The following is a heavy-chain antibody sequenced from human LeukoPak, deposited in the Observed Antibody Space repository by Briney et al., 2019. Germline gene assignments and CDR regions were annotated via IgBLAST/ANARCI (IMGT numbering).Heavy chain of an antibody. CDR2: VFYNGAT. D-gene: IGHD6-13*01. CDR3: ARDRQQVVRGDHFDY. J-gene: IGHJ4*02. V-gene: IGHV4-39*07. CDR1: GGSISSSIYY. Sequence: SETLSLTCIVSGGSISSSIYYWAWVRQPPGKGLEWIGTVFYNGATQYSPSLRSRVTISIDTSTNQFSLELSSVTAADTAVYYCARDRQQVVRGDHFDYWGQGTLVTVSS.